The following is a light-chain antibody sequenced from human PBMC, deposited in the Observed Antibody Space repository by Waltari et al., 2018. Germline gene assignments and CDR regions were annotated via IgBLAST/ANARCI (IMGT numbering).Light chain of an antibody. CDR3: AGWDDSLNGPV. J-gene: IGLJ3*02. CDR1: PSTIDSTT. V-gene: IGLV1-44*01. CDR2: GDN. Sequence: HSVLIPPPSASGTPGQRVTIPCSGSPSTIDSTTVNGYRQLPGTAPKLLIYGDNQRPSGVPDRFSGSKSGTSASLAISGLQSADEADYYCAGWDDSLNGPVFGGGTKLTVL.